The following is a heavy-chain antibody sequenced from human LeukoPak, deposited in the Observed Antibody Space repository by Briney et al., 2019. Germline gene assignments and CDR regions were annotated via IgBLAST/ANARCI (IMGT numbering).Heavy chain of an antibody. V-gene: IGHV4-59*01. J-gene: IGHJ4*02. D-gene: IGHD6-19*01. CDR2: IYYSGST. CDR1: GGSISSYY. Sequence: SETLSLTCTVSGGSISSYYWSWLRQPPGKGLEWIGYIYYSGSTNYNPSLKSRVTISVDTSKNQFSLKLSSVTAADTAVYYCARAPQWLAFDYWGQGTLVTVSS. CDR3: ARAPQWLAFDY.